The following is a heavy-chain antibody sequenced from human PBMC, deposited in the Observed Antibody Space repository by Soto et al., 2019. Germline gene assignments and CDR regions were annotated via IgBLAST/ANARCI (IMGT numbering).Heavy chain of an antibody. D-gene: IGHD2-15*01. J-gene: IGHJ4*02. CDR3: ARDGPAIGDFDY. V-gene: IGHV4-4*02. Sequence: PSETLSLTCAVSGGSISSSNWWSWVRQPPGEGLEWIGQIYHYGSTNYNPSLNSRVTISVDKSKNQFSLKLSSVTAAVTAVYYCARDGPAIGDFDYWGQGTLVTVSS. CDR2: IYHYGST. CDR1: GGSISSSNW.